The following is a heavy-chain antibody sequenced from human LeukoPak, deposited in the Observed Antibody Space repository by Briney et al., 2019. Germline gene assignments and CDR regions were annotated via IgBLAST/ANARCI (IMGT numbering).Heavy chain of an antibody. CDR3: ARDSAAFTIFGAA. CDR2: IGNSGSTT. Sequence: GGSLRLSCAASGFTFSSYEMNWVRQAPGKGLEWVSYIGNSGSTTYYADSVKGRFTISRDNAKNSLYLQMNSLRAEDTAVYYCARDSAAFTIFGAAWGQGTLVTVSS. CDR1: GFTFSSYE. D-gene: IGHD3-3*01. J-gene: IGHJ5*02. V-gene: IGHV3-48*03.